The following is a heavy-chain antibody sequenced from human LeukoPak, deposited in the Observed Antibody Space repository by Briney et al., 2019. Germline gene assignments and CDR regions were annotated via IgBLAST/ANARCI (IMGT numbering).Heavy chain of an antibody. V-gene: IGHV4-39*01. J-gene: IGHJ6*03. D-gene: IGHD2-2*01. Sequence: PSETLSLTCTVSGGSISSSSYYWGWIRQPPGKGLEWIGSIYYSGSTYYNPSLKSRVTISVDTSKNQFSLKLSSVTAADTAVYYCASSLLYQLLLRGIMDVWGKGTTVTISS. CDR1: GGSISSSSYY. CDR3: ASSLLYQLLLRGIMDV. CDR2: IYYSGST.